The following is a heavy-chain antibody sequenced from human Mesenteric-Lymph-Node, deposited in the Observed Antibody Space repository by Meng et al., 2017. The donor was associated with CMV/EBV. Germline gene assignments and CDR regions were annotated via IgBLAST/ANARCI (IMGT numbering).Heavy chain of an antibody. CDR2: INPDGSQR. V-gene: IGHV3-7*01. CDR1: GFTLTNYW. CDR3: AKEEGGGIGY. J-gene: IGHJ4*02. D-gene: IGHD2-15*01. Sequence: GESLKISCAVSGFTLTNYWMDWVRQAPGKGLEWVANINPDGSQRNYVDSVKGRFTISRDSAKNSLYLQMNSLRVEETAVYYCAKEEGGGIGYWGQGTLVTVSS.